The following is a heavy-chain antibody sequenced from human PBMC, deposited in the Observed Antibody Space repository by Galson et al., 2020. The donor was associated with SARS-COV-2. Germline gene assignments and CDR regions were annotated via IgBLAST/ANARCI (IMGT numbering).Heavy chain of an antibody. Sequence: SETLSLTCTVSGGSISSGGYYWSWIRQHPGKGLEWIGYIYYSGSTYYNPSLKSRVTISVDTSKNQFSLKLSSVTAADTAVYYCARVTYYYDSSGYYDLTGYFDYWGQGTLVTVSS. CDR2: IYYSGST. J-gene: IGHJ4*02. CDR1: GGSISSGGYY. CDR3: ARVTYYYDSSGYYDLTGYFDY. D-gene: IGHD3-22*01. V-gene: IGHV4-31*03.